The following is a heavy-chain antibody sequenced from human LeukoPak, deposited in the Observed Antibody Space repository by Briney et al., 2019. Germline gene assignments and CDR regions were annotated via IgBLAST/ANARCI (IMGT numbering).Heavy chain of an antibody. CDR2: FDPEDGET. D-gene: IGHD3-3*01. V-gene: IGHV1-24*01. Sequence: ASVKVSCKVSGYTLTELSMHGVRRAPGKGLEWMGGFDPEDGETIYAQKFQGRVTMTEDTSTDTAYMELSSLRSEDTAVYYCATYDFWSGHLNAGGQGTLVTVSS. J-gene: IGHJ4*02. CDR3: ATYDFWSGHLNA. CDR1: GYTLTELS.